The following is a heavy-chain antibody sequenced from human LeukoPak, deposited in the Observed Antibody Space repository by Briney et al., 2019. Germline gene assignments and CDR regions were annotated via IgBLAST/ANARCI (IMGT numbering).Heavy chain of an antibody. CDR2: IIPIFGTA. Sequence: SVKVSCKASGGTFSSYAISWVRQAPGQGLEWMGGIIPIFGTANYAQKFQGRVTITADEFTSTAYMELSSLRSEDTAVYYCVYLPYYYDSSGYYYSSAYFQHWGQGTLVTVSS. CDR1: GGTFSSYA. D-gene: IGHD3-22*01. V-gene: IGHV1-69*13. J-gene: IGHJ1*01. CDR3: VYLPYYYDSSGYYYSSAYFQH.